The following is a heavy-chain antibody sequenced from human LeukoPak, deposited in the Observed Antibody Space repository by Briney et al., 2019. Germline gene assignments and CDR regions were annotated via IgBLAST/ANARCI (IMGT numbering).Heavy chain of an antibody. Sequence: SETLSLTCTVSGGSISSYYWSWIRQPPGKGLEWIGYIYYSGSTNYNPSLKSRVTISVDTSKNQFSLKLSSVTAADTAVYYCARHGGGRHIVAVTGSYYFDYWGQGTLVTVSS. J-gene: IGHJ4*02. CDR1: GGSISSYY. V-gene: IGHV4-59*08. D-gene: IGHD2-21*02. CDR2: IYYSGST. CDR3: ARHGGGRHIVAVTGSYYFDY.